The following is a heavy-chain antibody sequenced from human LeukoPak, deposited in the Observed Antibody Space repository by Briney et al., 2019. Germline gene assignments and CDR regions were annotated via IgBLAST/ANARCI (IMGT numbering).Heavy chain of an antibody. D-gene: IGHD5-18*01. CDR1: GGSISSGGYY. Sequence: SETLSLTCTVSGGSISSGGYYWSWIRQHPGKGLEWIGYIYYSGSTYYNPSLKSRVTISVDTSKNQFSLKLSSVTAADTAVYYCAREEGYSYGIDYWGQGTLVTVSS. J-gene: IGHJ4*02. CDR2: IYYSGST. V-gene: IGHV4-31*03. CDR3: AREEGYSYGIDY.